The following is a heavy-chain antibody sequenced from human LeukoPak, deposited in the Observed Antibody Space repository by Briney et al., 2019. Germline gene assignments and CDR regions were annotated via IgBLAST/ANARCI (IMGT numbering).Heavy chain of an antibody. CDR1: GGTFISYA. D-gene: IGHD2/OR15-2a*01. J-gene: IGHJ4*02. CDR3: ARGQNKCLGH. Sequence: ASVKVSCKASGGTFISYAISWVRQAPGQGLEWMGGIIPIFGTANYAQKFQGRVTMTRDTSTSTVHMELSSLRSEDTAVYYCARGQNKCLGHWGQGTLVTVSS. CDR2: IIPIFGTA. V-gene: IGHV1-69*05.